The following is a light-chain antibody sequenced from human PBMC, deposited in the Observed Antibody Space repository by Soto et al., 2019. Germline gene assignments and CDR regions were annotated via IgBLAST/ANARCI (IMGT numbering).Light chain of an antibody. V-gene: IGKV2-40*01. CDR2: DVS. CDR1: QSRLDSDDGNTY. Sequence: DIVITQTPLSLPFTPLYPSSISLSSSQSRLDSDDGNTYLDWYQQKSGQSPRLLIYDVSSRATGVPSRFSGTGSETDFTLTISGLQSEDSAIYFCQQYNNWPFSFGQGTRLEI. J-gene: IGKJ5*01. CDR3: QQYNNWPFS.